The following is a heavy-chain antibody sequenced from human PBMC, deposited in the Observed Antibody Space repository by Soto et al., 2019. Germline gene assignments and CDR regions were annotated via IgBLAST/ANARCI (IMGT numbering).Heavy chain of an antibody. D-gene: IGHD6-6*01. V-gene: IGHV5-51*04. CDR2: IYPGDSDT. J-gene: IGHJ6*02. Sequence: GESLKISCKGSGYSFTSYWIGWVRQMPGKGREWMGIIYPGDSDTRYSPSFQGQVTISADKPISTAYLQWSSLKASDTAMYYCARFKSSSSAGDYYYYGMDVWGQGTTVTGS. CDR3: ARFKSSSSAGDYYYYGMDV. CDR1: GYSFTSYW.